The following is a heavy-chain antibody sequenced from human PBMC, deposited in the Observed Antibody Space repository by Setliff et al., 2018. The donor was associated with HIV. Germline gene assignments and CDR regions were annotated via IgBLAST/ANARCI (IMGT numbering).Heavy chain of an antibody. CDR1: GFTFSSYA. CDR2: ISGSGVGT. D-gene: IGHD2-2*03. V-gene: IGHV3-23*01. J-gene: IGHJ4*02. Sequence: GSLRLSCAASGFTFSSYAMSWVRQAPGKGLEWVSSISGSGVGTHYADSVKGRFTISRDTSKDTLYLDMNSLRAEDTATYYCAKALVIVVVPASTTFDSWGQGTLVTVSS. CDR3: AKALVIVVVPASTTFDS.